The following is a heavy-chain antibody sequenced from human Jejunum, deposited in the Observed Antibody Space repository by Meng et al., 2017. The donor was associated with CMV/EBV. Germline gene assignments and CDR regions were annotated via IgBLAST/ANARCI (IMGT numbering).Heavy chain of an antibody. CDR1: TRILNG. V-gene: IGHV4-4*02. CDR2: NSPTESS. J-gene: IGHJ4*02. D-gene: IGHD2-2*02. CDR3: VRGRCTRTSCYKGAFDF. Sequence: TRILNGWSWVRQSPGQGLAWLGENSPTESSNYNPSLKSRVTISVDRSKNQFSLKLTSVTAADTAVYYCVRGRCTRTSCYKGAFDFWSQGTLVTVSS.